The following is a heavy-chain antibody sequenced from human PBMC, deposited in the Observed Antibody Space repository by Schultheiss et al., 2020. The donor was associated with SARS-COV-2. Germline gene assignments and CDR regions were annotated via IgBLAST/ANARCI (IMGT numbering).Heavy chain of an antibody. J-gene: IGHJ3*02. CDR3: ARPPDSSGAFDI. D-gene: IGHD3-22*01. CDR2: MNPNSGNT. V-gene: IGHV1-8*03. Sequence: ASVKVSCKASGYTFTSYDINWVRQATGQGLEWMGWMNPNSGNTGYAQKFQGRVTITADESTSTAYMELSSLRSEDTAVYYCARPPDSSGAFDIWGQGTMVTVSS. CDR1: GYTFTSYD.